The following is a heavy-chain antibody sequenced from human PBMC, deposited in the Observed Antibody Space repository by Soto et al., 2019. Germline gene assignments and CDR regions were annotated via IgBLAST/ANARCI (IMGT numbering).Heavy chain of an antibody. D-gene: IGHD2-2*01. CDR1: GYIFSTYY. CDR2: INPRGGST. J-gene: IGHJ6*02. Sequence: QVQLVQSGAEVMEPGGSVHVSCKASGYIFSTYYIHWVRQAPGQGLEWMGMINPRGGSTTYAQRCLGRVNLTSDTSTITVYMLLSSLRSADTAVYYCARVISSTTSSPLSYYYGMDVWGQGTTVTVS. V-gene: IGHV1-46*01. CDR3: ARVISSTTSSPLSYYYGMDV.